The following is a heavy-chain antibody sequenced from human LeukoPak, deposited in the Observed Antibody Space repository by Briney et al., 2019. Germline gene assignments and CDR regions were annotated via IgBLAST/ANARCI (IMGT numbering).Heavy chain of an antibody. J-gene: IGHJ4*02. CDR3: AKELLKYANDNRGSFDY. D-gene: IGHD3-22*01. CDR1: GFTFSSYT. Sequence: GGSLRLSCAASGFTFSSYTMSWVRQAPGKGLEWVSAISGSGGSTYYADSVKGRFTISRDNSKNTLYLQMNSLRNEDTALYYCAKELLKYANDNRGSFDYWGQGTLVTVSS. V-gene: IGHV3-23*01. CDR2: ISGSGGST.